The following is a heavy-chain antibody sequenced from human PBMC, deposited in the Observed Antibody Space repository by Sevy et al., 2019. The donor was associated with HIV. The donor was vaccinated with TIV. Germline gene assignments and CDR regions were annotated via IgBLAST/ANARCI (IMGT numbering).Heavy chain of an antibody. V-gene: IGHV1-24*01. CDR1: GHTLNTLS. Sequence: ASVKVSCKVSGHTLNTLSMHWVRQAPGKGLEWMGSFDPEDGETIYAQKFQGRLTMTEDTATDTAYMDLSSLRSEDTAVYYCATTQDYYESSGSPFDHWGQGTLVTVSS. J-gene: IGHJ4*02. CDR2: FDPEDGET. D-gene: IGHD3-22*01. CDR3: ATTQDYYESSGSPFDH.